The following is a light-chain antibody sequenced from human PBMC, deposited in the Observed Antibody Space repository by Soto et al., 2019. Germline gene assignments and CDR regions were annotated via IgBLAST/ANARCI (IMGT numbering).Light chain of an antibody. CDR2: GAS. Sequence: EIVLTQSPGTLSLSPGEGATLSCRASQSINSFLAWYQQRRGQAPRLLIHGASNRATGIPDRFSGSGSGPDFTLTISRPEPEDFAVYYCQQYGSSPWTFGQGTKV. J-gene: IGKJ1*01. V-gene: IGKV3-20*01. CDR3: QQYGSSPWT. CDR1: QSINSF.